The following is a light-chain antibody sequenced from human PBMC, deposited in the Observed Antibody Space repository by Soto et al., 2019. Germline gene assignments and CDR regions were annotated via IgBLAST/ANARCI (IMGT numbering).Light chain of an antibody. CDR1: QSIDRW. J-gene: IGKJ4*01. CDR2: KAS. V-gene: IGKV1-5*03. CDR3: QQYDSYPLA. Sequence: DIQMTQYPPTLSASVGDRVTITCRASQSIDRWLAWYQQKPGKGPKILVYKASTLQSGVPSRFSGSGSGTEFTLTISNLQPDDFATYYCQQYDSYPLAFGGGTKVEIK.